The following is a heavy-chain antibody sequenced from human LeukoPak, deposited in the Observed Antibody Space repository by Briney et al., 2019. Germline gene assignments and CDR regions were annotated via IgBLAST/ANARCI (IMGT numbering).Heavy chain of an antibody. CDR3: AKDDYYDTSGYRD. D-gene: IGHD3-22*01. CDR1: GFTFSSYG. CDR2: ISYDGSNK. V-gene: IGHV3-30*04. Sequence: GGSLRLSCAASGFTFSSYGMHWVRQAPGKGLEWEAIISYDGSNKYYADSVKGRFTISRDNSKNTIYLQMNSLRAEDTAVYYCAKDDYYDTSGYRDWGQGTLVTVSS. J-gene: IGHJ4*02.